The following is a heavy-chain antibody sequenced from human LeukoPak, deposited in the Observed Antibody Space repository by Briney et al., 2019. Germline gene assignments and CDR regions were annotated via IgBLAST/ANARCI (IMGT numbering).Heavy chain of an antibody. CDR2: ISHDGNVE. CDR3: AKDWGVSGWYNWFDS. J-gene: IGHJ5*01. CDR1: GFTFSSYW. V-gene: IGHV3-7*01. D-gene: IGHD6-19*01. Sequence: PGGSLRLSCAASGFTFSSYWMSWVRQAPGKGLEWVAMISHDGNVEFYLDSVKGRFTISRDNSKNTLYLQMNSLTTDDTAIYYCAKDWGVSGWYNWFDSWGQGTQVTVSS.